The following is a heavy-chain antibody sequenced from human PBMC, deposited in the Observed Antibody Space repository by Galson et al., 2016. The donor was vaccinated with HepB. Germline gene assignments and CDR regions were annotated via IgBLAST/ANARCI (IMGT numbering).Heavy chain of an antibody. D-gene: IGHD4-17*01. CDR3: ARSTYRDYPYFDL. CDR2: IIPIFGSP. J-gene: IGHJ4*02. CDR1: GGTLSSNA. V-gene: IGHV1-69*13. Sequence: SVKVSCKASGGTLSSNAINWVRQAPGQGVEWMGGIIPIFGSPAYAQKFQGSVTITADEYTSTAYMELSSLRSEDTAVYFCARSTYRDYPYFDLWGQGTLLTVSS.